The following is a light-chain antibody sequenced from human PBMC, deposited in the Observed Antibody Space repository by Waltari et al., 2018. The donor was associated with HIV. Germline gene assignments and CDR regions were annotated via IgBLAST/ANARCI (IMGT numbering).Light chain of an antibody. J-gene: IGKJ2*01. V-gene: IGKV1-39*01. Sequence: DTQMPLSTSSLSASVGDIVIFTCRASQSISKFLNWYQQKPGKAPELLIFAASSFESGVPSRFNGSGSGTDFTLTISWLQPEDFATYYCQQSYTTPQTFGQGTKLDIK. CDR3: QQSYTTPQT. CDR2: AAS. CDR1: QSISKF.